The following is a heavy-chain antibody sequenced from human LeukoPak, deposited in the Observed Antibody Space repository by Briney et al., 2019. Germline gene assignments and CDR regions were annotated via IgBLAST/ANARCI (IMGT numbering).Heavy chain of an antibody. Sequence: PSETLSLTCAVSGVSFNDYYWSWVRQTPGKGLEWIGEINHSGYTNDSPSLKSRVTLSIDTSRKQFSLNVRSVTVADTGIYYCTRMTTGHDPWGQGTLVTVSS. CDR2: INHSGYT. J-gene: IGHJ5*02. CDR1: GVSFNDYY. D-gene: IGHD4-17*01. V-gene: IGHV4-34*01. CDR3: TRMTTGHDP.